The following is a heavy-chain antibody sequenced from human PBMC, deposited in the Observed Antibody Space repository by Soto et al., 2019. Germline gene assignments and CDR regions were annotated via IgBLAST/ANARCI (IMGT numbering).Heavy chain of an antibody. CDR1: GYTFTGYY. CDR3: ASSPKIPYYDILTGYLDYYYGMDV. D-gene: IGHD3-9*01. J-gene: IGHJ6*02. V-gene: IGHV1-2*02. Sequence: ASVKVSCKASGYTFTGYYMHWVRQAPGQGLEWMGWINPNSGGTNYAQKFQGRVIMTRDTSISTAYMELSRLRCDDTAVYYCASSPKIPYYDILTGYLDYYYGMDVWGQGTTVTVS. CDR2: INPNSGGT.